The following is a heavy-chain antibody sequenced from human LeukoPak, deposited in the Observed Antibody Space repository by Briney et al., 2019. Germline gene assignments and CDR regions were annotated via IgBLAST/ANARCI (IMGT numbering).Heavy chain of an antibody. V-gene: IGHV3-64D*06. Sequence: TGGSLRLSCSASGFTFSSYAMHWVRQAPGKGLEYVAVISSNGGSTYYADSVKGRFTISRDNSKNTLYLQMSGLRPEDTAIYYCVRVPDYDVFAWGQGTLVTVSS. CDR2: ISSNGGST. CDR3: VRVPDYDVFA. D-gene: IGHD3-3*01. CDR1: GFTFSSYA. J-gene: IGHJ5*02.